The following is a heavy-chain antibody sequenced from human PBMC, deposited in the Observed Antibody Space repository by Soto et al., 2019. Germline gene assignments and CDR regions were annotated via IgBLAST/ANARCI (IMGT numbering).Heavy chain of an antibody. CDR1: GDSISSNSAA. J-gene: IGHJ4*02. CDR2: TYYRSRWYH. D-gene: IGHD4-17*01. CDR3: ASYRYGY. V-gene: IGHV6-1*01. Sequence: QVQLQQSGPGLVKPSQTLSLTCAISGDSISSNSAAWNWIRQSPSRGFEWLGRTYYRSRWYHDYAVSVKSRIIINPDTSKNQVSLQLNSVTPDDTAVYYCASYRYGYWGQGTVVTVSS.